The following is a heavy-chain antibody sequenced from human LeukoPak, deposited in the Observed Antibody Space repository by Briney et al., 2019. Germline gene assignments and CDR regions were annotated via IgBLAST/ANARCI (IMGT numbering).Heavy chain of an antibody. CDR1: GYTFTGYY. D-gene: IGHD6-19*01. Sequence: ASVKVSCKASGYTFTGYYMHWVRQAPGQGLEGMGWINPNRGGTNYAQKFQGRVTMTRDTSISTAYMELSRLRSDDTAVYYCERDSSGFFDYWGQGTLVTVSS. V-gene: IGHV1-2*02. J-gene: IGHJ4*02. CDR3: ERDSSGFFDY. CDR2: INPNRGGT.